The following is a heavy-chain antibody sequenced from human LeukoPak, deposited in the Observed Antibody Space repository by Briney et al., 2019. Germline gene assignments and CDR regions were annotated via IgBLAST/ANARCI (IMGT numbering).Heavy chain of an antibody. Sequence: PGGSLRLSCAASGFTFDDYGMSWVRQAPGKGLEGVSGINWNGGSTGYADSVKGRFTVSRDNSKNTFHLQMDSLTTADAAVYHCATLVKTGSGGRGYFDHWDQGTLVTVSS. V-gene: IGHV3-20*01. CDR2: INWNGGST. J-gene: IGHJ4*02. CDR1: GFTFDDYG. D-gene: IGHD2-8*02. CDR3: ATLVKTGSGGRGYFDH.